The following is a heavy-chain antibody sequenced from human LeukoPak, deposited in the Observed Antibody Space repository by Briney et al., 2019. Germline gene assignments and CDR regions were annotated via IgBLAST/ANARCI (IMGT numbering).Heavy chain of an antibody. D-gene: IGHD2-8*01. CDR3: ARDLSIGYCTNGVCYPIDY. V-gene: IGHV1-18*01. J-gene: IGHJ4*02. Sequence: ASVKVSCKASGYTFTSYGISWVRQAPGQGLEWMGWISAYNGNTNYAQKLQGRVTMTTDTSTSTAYMELRSLRSDDTAVYYCARDLSIGYCTNGVCYPIDYWGQGTLVPV. CDR1: GYTFTSYG. CDR2: ISAYNGNT.